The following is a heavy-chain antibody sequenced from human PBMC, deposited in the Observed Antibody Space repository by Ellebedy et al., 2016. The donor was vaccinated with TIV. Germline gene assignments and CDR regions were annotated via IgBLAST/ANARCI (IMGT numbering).Heavy chain of an antibody. CDR2: IFLRDSTI. D-gene: IGHD2-21*02. CDR1: GYRFSTYW. Sequence: GESLKISXQGSGYRFSTYWIGWVRQMHREGLEWMGIIFLRDSTIKYSPSFQGQVTISADTSINTAYLQWDSLTTSDTATYYCAGARNGDYSFDSWGQGTLVAVST. CDR3: AGARNGDYSFDS. V-gene: IGHV5-51*01. J-gene: IGHJ4*02.